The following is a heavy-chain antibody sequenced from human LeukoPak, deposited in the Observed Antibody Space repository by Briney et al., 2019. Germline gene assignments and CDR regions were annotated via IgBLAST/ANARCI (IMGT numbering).Heavy chain of an antibody. CDR3: AREFSPGYGGYYFDY. CDR2: INPNSGGT. J-gene: IGHJ4*02. D-gene: IGHD5-18*01. Sequence: ASVKVSCKASGYTFTGYYMHWVRQAPGQGLEWMGWINPNSGGTNYAQKFQGWVTMTRDTSISTAYMELSRLRSDDTAVYYCAREFSPGYGGYYFDYWGQGTLVTVSS. CDR1: GYTFTGYY. V-gene: IGHV1-2*04.